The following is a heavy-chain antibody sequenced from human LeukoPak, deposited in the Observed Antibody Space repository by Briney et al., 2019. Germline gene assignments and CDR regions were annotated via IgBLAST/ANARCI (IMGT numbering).Heavy chain of an antibody. D-gene: IGHD3-9*01. V-gene: IGHV3-48*02. Sequence: PGGSLRLSCAASGFTFSTYSMSWVRQAPGKGLEWVSYISSSGGTKYYAASVKGRFTISRDNAKNSLYLQMSSLRDEDTAVYHCARDITSDWSYWGQGTLVTVSS. J-gene: IGHJ4*02. CDR1: GFTFSTYS. CDR3: ARDITSDWSY. CDR2: ISSSGGTK.